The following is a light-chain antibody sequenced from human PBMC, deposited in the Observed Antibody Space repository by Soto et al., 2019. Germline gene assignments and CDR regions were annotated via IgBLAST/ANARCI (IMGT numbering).Light chain of an antibody. CDR2: GSS. CDR3: QSYDSSLSVLYV. Sequence: VLTQPPSVSGAPGQRVSISCTGSSSNIGAGYDVHWFQQLPGTAPKLLIYGSSNRPSGVPDRFSGSKSGTSASLAITGLQAEDEADYYCQSYDSSLSVLYVFGTGTKLTVL. CDR1: SSNIGAGYD. J-gene: IGLJ1*01. V-gene: IGLV1-40*01.